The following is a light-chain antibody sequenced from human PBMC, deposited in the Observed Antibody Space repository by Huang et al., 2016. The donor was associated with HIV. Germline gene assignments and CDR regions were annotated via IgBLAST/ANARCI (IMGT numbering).Light chain of an antibody. CDR2: GAS. CDR1: QSVSSTY. CDR3: QQYDSSPIFT. Sequence: EIVLTQSPGTVSLSPGERATLSCRASQSVSSTYLAWYQQKPGQAPRLLIYGASYRATGIPDRFSGSGSGTDFTLTISRLEPEDFAVYYCQQYDSSPIFTFGPGTKVDIK. V-gene: IGKV3-20*01. J-gene: IGKJ3*01.